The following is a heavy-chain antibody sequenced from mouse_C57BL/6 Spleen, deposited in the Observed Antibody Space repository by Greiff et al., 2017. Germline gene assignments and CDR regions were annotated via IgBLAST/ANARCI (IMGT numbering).Heavy chain of an antibody. Sequence: VQLQQSGAELVRPGASVKLSCKASGYTFTDYYINWVKQRPGQGLEWIARIYPGSGNTYYNEKFKGKATLTAEKSSSTAYMQLSSLTSEDSAVYFCARSGSSSYYAMDYWGQGTSVTVSS. V-gene: IGHV1-76*01. J-gene: IGHJ4*01. CDR2: IYPGSGNT. CDR1: GYTFTDYY. D-gene: IGHD1-1*01. CDR3: ARSGSSSYYAMDY.